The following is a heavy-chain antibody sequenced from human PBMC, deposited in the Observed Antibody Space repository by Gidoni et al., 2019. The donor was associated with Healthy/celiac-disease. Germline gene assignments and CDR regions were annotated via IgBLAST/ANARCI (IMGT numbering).Heavy chain of an antibody. Sequence: QVQLVESGGGVVQPGRSLRRSCAASVLPFSSSGMHCVRQAPGKGLAWVAVIWYDGSNKYYADSVKGRFTISRDNSKNTLYLQMNSLRAEDTAVYYCARDSDCGGDCPGWGMDVWGQGTTVTVSS. CDR3: ARDSDCGGDCPGWGMDV. D-gene: IGHD2-21*02. J-gene: IGHJ6*02. CDR2: IWYDGSNK. V-gene: IGHV3-33*01. CDR1: VLPFSSSG.